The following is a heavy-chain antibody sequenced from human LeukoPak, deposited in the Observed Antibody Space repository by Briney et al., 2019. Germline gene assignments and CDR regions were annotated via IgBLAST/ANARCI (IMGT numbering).Heavy chain of an antibody. CDR1: GGSFSVYY. CDR2: INHSGST. CDR3: GRGLRRRRTVTTIGSFDP. J-gene: IGHJ5*02. D-gene: IGHD4-17*01. Sequence: PSETLSLTCAVYGGSFSVYYWSWIRHPPGKGREWIGEINHSGSTNYNPSLKSRVTISVDTSKNHFSLKLSSVTAAETAVYYCGRGLRRRRTVTTIGSFDPWGQGTLVTVSS. V-gene: IGHV4-34*01.